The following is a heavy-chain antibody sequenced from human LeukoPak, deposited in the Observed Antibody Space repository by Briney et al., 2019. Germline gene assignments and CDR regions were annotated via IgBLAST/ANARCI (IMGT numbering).Heavy chain of an antibody. Sequence: GASVKVSCKASGYTFTSYGISWVRQAPGQGLEWMGWISPNNGNTNYAQKLQGRVTMTTDTSTSTAYMELRSLRSDDTAVYYCARDQYYDSSGYFYDFFDIWGQGTMVTLSS. CDR2: ISPNNGNT. J-gene: IGHJ3*02. CDR1: GYTFTSYG. D-gene: IGHD3-22*01. CDR3: ARDQYYDSSGYFYDFFDI. V-gene: IGHV1-18*01.